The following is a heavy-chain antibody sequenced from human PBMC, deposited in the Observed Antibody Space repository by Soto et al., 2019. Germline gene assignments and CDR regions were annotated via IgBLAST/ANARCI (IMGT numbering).Heavy chain of an antibody. V-gene: IGHV3-48*01. J-gene: IGHJ5*02. CDR3: AREYCSSTSCLNWFDP. CDR2: ISSSSSTI. CDR1: GFTFSSYS. Sequence: EVQLVESGGGLVQPGGSLRLSCAASGFTFSSYSMNWVRQAPGKGLDWVSYISSSSSTIYYADSVKGRFTISRDNAKNSLYLQMNSLRAEDTAVYYCAREYCSSTSCLNWFDPWGQGTLVTVSS. D-gene: IGHD2-2*01.